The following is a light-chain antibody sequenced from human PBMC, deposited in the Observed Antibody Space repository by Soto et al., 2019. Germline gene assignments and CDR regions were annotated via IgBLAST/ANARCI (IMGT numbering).Light chain of an antibody. CDR2: EVS. V-gene: IGLV2-14*01. J-gene: IGLJ1*01. CDR1: SSDVGGYSR. CDR3: CSYTITIAWV. Sequence: QSVLTQPASVSGSPGQSITISCTGTSSDVGGYSRVSWFQQHPGKAPKLLLYEVSKRPSGVSNRFSGSKSGNTASLTISGLQAEDEADYYCCSYTITIAWVFGTGTKLTVL.